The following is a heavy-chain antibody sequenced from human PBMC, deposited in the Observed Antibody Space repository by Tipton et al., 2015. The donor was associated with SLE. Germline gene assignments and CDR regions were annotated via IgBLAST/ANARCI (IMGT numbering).Heavy chain of an antibody. CDR2: IYHSGST. CDR3: ARGIRSSCFFY. D-gene: IGHD2-15*01. J-gene: IGHJ4*02. Sequence: TLSLTCAVSGGSISSSNWWSWVRQPPGKGLEWIGQIYHSGSTNYNPSLKSRVTISVDTSKNQFSLKLSSVTAADTAVYYCARGIRSSCFFYWGQGTLVTVSS. CDR1: GGSISSSNW. V-gene: IGHV4-4*02.